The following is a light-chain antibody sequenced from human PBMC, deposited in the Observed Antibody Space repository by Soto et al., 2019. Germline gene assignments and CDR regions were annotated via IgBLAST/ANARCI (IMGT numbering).Light chain of an antibody. CDR1: GNVSSY. Sequence: EIMLTQSPGTLSLSPRERATLSCRARGNVSSYLAWYQQKPGQASGFLMYDASNRGTGIGARFSGSGSGTDFTLTIRSLAPEDFGVYYCNQRSSWPTGFTFGPGPTVDIK. V-gene: IGKV3-11*01. CDR2: DAS. CDR3: NQRSSWPTGFT. J-gene: IGKJ3*01.